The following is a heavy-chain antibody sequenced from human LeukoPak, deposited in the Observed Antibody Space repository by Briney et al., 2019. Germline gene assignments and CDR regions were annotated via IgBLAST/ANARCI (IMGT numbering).Heavy chain of an antibody. V-gene: IGHV3-23*01. CDR1: GFTFTSYA. Sequence: GGSLRLSCAASGFTFTSYAMSRVRQAPGKGLEWVSAISGDGGSTYYADSVKGRFTISRDYSKNTLYLQMNSLRAEDTAVYYCAAAYFGVDQYYYGMDVWGQGTTVTVSS. CDR2: ISGDGGST. D-gene: IGHD3-3*01. CDR3: AAAYFGVDQYYYGMDV. J-gene: IGHJ6*02.